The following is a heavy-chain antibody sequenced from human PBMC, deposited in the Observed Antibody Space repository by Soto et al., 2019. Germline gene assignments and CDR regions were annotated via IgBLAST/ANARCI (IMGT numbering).Heavy chain of an antibody. CDR1: GFTFSDYY. J-gene: IGHJ4*02. CDR3: ARDLYSSGWYEDY. CDR2: ISSSSSYT. V-gene: IGHV3-11*06. Sequence: XGSLRLSCSASGFTFSDYYMSWIRQAPGKGLEWVSYISSSSSYTNYADSVKGRFTISRDNAKNSLYLQMNSLRAEDTAVYYCARDLYSSGWYEDYWGQGTLVTVSS. D-gene: IGHD6-19*01.